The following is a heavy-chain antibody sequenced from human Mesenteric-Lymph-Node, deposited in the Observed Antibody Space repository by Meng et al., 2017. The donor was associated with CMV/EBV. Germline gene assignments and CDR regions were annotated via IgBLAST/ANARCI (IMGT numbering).Heavy chain of an antibody. CDR2: INHSGST. Sequence: SETLSLTCTVSGGSISNSYWSWIRQPPGKGLEWIGEINHSGSTNYNPSLKSRVTISVDTSKNQFSLNLSSVTAADTAVYYCARVYTPGSYRPWDYWGQGTLVTVSS. V-gene: IGHV4-34*01. CDR3: ARVYTPGSYRPWDY. CDR1: GGSISNSY. D-gene: IGHD3-16*02. J-gene: IGHJ4*02.